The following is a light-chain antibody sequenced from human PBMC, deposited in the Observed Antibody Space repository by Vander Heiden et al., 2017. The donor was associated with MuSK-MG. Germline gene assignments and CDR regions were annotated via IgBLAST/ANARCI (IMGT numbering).Light chain of an antibody. CDR1: QSVTSSY. Sequence: DIVLTQSPGTLSLSPGERATLACRASQSVTSSYLAWYQQKPGQAPRLLIYGASSRATGIPDRFSGSGSGTDFTLTISRREPEDFAVYYCQQEGSSPRTFGQGTKVEIK. CDR2: GAS. J-gene: IGKJ1*01. CDR3: QQEGSSPRT. V-gene: IGKV3-20*01.